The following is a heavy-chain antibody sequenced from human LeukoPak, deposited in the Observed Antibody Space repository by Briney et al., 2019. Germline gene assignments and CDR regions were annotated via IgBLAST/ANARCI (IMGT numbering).Heavy chain of an antibody. CDR2: IYYTGST. J-gene: IGHJ5*02. CDR3: ARNPITLVRGGNWFDP. Sequence: SETLSLTCTVSGGSISSYYWSWNRQPPGKGLEWIGYIYYTGSTTYNPSLKSRVTISVDMSKNQFSLKMTSVTAADTAVYYCARNPITLVRGGNWFDPWGQGTLVTVSS. D-gene: IGHD3-10*01. V-gene: IGHV4-59*01. CDR1: GGSISSYY.